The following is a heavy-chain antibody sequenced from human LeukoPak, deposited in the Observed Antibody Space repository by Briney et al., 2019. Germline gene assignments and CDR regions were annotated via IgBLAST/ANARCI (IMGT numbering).Heavy chain of an antibody. D-gene: IGHD1-7*01. V-gene: IGHV1-2*02. CDR1: GYVFTTYH. J-gene: IGHJ4*02. CDR2: INPNTGGA. CDR3: ATFTGTSAY. Sequence: ASVKVSCKASGYVFTTYHIHWVRQAPGQGLELVGWINPNTGGANHVQKFQGRVTMNRDTSIATAYMELSGLRSDDTALYFCATFTGTSAYWGQGTLVTVSS.